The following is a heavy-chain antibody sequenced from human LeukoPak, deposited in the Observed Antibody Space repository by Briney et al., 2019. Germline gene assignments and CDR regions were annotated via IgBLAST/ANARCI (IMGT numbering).Heavy chain of an antibody. Sequence: PGGSLRLSCAVSGFTVSSNYMSWVRQAPGKGLEWVSAIYSGGSTYYADSVKGRFTISRDNSKNTLNLQMNSLRAEDTAVYYCARTPYYDILTGYSNYYFDYWGQGTLVTVSS. CDR1: GFTVSSNY. D-gene: IGHD3-9*01. CDR3: ARTPYYDILTGYSNYYFDY. J-gene: IGHJ4*02. CDR2: IYSGGST. V-gene: IGHV3-53*01.